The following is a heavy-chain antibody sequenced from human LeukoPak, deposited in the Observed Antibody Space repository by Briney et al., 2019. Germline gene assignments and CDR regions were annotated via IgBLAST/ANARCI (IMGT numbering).Heavy chain of an antibody. CDR2: IYPGDSDT. CDR1: GCGFTSYW. CDR3: ARFNSDFWSGYYPYYFDY. Sequence: GESLQISCKGSGCGFTSYWIGWVRRMPGKGLEWMGIIYPGDSDTRYSPSFQGQVTISADKSISTAYLQWSSLKASDTAMYYCARFNSDFWSGYYPYYFDYWGQGTLVTVSS. J-gene: IGHJ4*02. D-gene: IGHD3-3*01. V-gene: IGHV5-51*01.